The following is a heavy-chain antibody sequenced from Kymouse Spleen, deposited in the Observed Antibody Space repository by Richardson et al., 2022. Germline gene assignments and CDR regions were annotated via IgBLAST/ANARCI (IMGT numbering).Heavy chain of an antibody. V-gene: IGHV4-59*01. D-gene: IGHD1-20*01,IGHD1-7*01. Sequence: QVQLQESGPGLVKPSETLSLTCTVSGGSISSYYWSWIRQPPGKGLEWIGYIYYSGSTNYNPSLKSRVTISVDTSKNQFSLKLSSVTAADTAVYYCAREDNWIFDYWGQGTLVTVSS. J-gene: IGHJ4*02. CDR2: IYYSGST. CDR1: GGSISSYY. CDR3: AREDNWIFDY.